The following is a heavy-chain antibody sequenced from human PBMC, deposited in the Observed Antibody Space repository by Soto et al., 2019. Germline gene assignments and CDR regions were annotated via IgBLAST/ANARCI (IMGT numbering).Heavy chain of an antibody. V-gene: IGHV3-21*01. D-gene: IGHD4-17*01. CDR3: ANHYGDYYLPYGMDV. CDR1: GFTFSDYS. Sequence: EVQLVESGGGLVKPGGSLRLSCAASGFTFSDYSMNWVRQAPGKGLEWVSSISSGTSYIYYADSVKGRFTISRDNAKNSLFLQMNSLRAEDTAAYYCANHYGDYYLPYGMDVWGQGTTVTVSS. CDR2: ISSGTSYI. J-gene: IGHJ6*02.